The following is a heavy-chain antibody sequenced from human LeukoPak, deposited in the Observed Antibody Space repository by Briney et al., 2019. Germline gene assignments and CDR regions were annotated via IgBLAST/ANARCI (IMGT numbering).Heavy chain of an antibody. D-gene: IGHD3-3*01. CDR2: IWYDGSNK. CDR3: ARDVTSYDFWSGYYRPGGMDV. Sequence: GGSLRLSCAASGFTFSSYWMHWVRQAPGKGLEWVAVIWYDGSNKYYADSVKGRFTISRDNSKNTLYLQMSSLRAEDTAVYYCARDVTSYDFWSGYYRPGGMDVWGQGTTVTVSS. V-gene: IGHV3-33*08. CDR1: GFTFSSYW. J-gene: IGHJ6*02.